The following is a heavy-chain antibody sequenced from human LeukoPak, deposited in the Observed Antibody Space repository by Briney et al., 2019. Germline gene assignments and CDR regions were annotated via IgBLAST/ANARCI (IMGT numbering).Heavy chain of an antibody. J-gene: IGHJ5*02. Sequence: SETLSLTCAVSGFSISSSNWWSCVRHPPGEGLECIGVIYHSGITNYNPSLKSRVTISVDKSKNQFSLKLSSVTAADTAVYYCARVGGWFDPWGQGNLVTVSS. V-gene: IGHV4-4*02. CDR3: ARVGGWFDP. D-gene: IGHD3-16*01. CDR1: GFSISSSNW. CDR2: IYHSGIT.